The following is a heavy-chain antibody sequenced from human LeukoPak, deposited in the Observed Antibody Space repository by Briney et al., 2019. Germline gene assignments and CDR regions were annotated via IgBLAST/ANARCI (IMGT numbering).Heavy chain of an antibody. CDR3: ARVHGDFWSGYYAYYYYGMDV. V-gene: IGHV1-8*01. J-gene: IGHJ6*02. CDR2: MNPNNGNT. D-gene: IGHD3-3*01. CDR1: GFTFTSYD. Sequence: ASVKVSCKASGFTFTSYDINWVRQASGQGLEWMGWMNPNNGNTGYAQKFQGRVTMTRDTSISTAYMELRDLRSDDTAVYYCARVHGDFWSGYYAYYYYGMDVWGQGTTVTVSS.